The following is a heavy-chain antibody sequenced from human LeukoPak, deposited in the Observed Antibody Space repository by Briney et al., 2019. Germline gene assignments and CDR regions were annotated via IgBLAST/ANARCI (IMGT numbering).Heavy chain of an antibody. CDR1: GFTFTNYN. J-gene: IGHJ4*02. V-gene: IGHV3-21*01. Sequence: KPGGSLRLSCAASGFTFTNYNMNWVRQAPGKGLEWVSSITSSSRYIYYTDSVKDTDSVKGRFTISRDNAKNSLYLQMSSLRAEDTAVYYCARDRESYTLDYWGQGTLVTVSS. CDR2: ITSSSRYI. D-gene: IGHD2-2*02. CDR3: ARDRESYTLDY.